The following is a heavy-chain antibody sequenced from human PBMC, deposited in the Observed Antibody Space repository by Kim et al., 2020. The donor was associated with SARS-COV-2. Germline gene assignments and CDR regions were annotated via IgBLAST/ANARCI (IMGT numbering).Heavy chain of an antibody. CDR3: AKQATSESLAVADH. J-gene: IGHJ4*02. CDR2: IRGSGSSTGTST. Sequence: GGSLRLSCAASGFTFSTYAMNWVRQSPGKGLEWVSVIRGSGSSTGTSTYYADSVKGRFTISRDNSKNTLYLQMNSLRAEDTAVYYCAKQATSESLAVADHWGQGTLVTVSS. D-gene: IGHD6-19*01. V-gene: IGHV3-23*01. CDR1: GFTFSTYA.